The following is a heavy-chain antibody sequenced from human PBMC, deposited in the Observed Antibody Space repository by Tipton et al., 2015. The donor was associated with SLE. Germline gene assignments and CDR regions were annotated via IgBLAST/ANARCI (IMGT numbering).Heavy chain of an antibody. CDR3: AREVHYYMDV. V-gene: IGHV3-53*04. CDR2: IYGGSAI. J-gene: IGHJ6*03. CDR1: GFNVRSNY. Sequence: SLRLSCAAYGFNVRSNYIVWVRKAPGKGLEWVSVIYGGSAIYYADSVKGRFTTSRHNSKNTVYLDMNSLRPEDTAVYYCAREVHYYMDVWGEGTTVTVS.